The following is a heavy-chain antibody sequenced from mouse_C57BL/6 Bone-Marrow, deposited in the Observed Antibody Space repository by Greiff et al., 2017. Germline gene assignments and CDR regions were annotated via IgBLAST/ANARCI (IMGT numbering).Heavy chain of an antibody. Sequence: QVQLQQPGAELVMPGASVQLSCKASGYTFTSYWMHWVKQRPGQGLEWIGEIDPSDSYTNYNQKFTGKSTLSVDKSSSTAYMQLSSLTSEDSAVYYCANLLAYWGQGTLVTVSA. J-gene: IGHJ3*01. CDR3: ANLLAY. V-gene: IGHV1-69*01. CDR1: GYTFTSYW. CDR2: IDPSDSYT.